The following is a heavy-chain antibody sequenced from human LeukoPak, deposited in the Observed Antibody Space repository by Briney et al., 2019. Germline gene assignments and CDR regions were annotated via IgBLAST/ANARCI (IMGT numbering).Heavy chain of an antibody. V-gene: IGHV3-23*01. J-gene: IGHJ4*02. CDR3: AKGLYYLTGYYDY. CDR1: GFTFSSYA. D-gene: IGHD3-9*01. Sequence: GGSLRLSCAASGFTFSSYATSWVRQAPGKGLEWVSAISGSGGSTYYADSVKGRFTISRDNSKNTLYLQMNSLRAEDTAVYYCAKGLYYLTGYYDYWGQGTLVTVSS. CDR2: ISGSGGST.